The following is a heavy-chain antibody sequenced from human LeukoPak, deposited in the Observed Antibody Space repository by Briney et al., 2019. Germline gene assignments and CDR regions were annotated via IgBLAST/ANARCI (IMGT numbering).Heavy chain of an antibody. V-gene: IGHV4-34*01. Sequence: SETLSLTCAVYGGSFSGYYWSWIRQPPGKGLEWIGEINHSGSTNYNPSLKSRVTISVDTSKNQFSLKLSSVTAADTAVYYCARGGRGVSRITIPRYCDYWGRGTLVTVSS. CDR2: INHSGST. D-gene: IGHD3-9*01. CDR1: GGSFSGYY. J-gene: IGHJ4*02. CDR3: ARGGRGVSRITIPRYCDY.